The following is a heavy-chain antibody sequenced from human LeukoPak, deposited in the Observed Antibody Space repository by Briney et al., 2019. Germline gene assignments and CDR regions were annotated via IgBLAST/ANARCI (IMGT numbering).Heavy chain of an antibody. CDR2: ITSKPNSYAT. V-gene: IGHV3-73*01. Sequence: GGSLRLACAASGFTFSGSVMHWVRQASGKGLEWVGRITSKPNSYATVYAASVKGRFTISSDDSKNTAYLQMNSLKTEDTAVYYCTGGSGWYSPDYWGQGTLVTVSS. CDR3: TGGSGWYSPDY. D-gene: IGHD6-19*01. J-gene: IGHJ4*02. CDR1: GFTFSGSV.